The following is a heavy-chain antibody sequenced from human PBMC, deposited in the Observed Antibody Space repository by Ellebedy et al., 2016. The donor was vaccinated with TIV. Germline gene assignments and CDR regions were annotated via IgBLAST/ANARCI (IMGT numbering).Heavy chain of an antibody. V-gene: IGHV3-23*01. Sequence: GESLKISCEASGFTFSSYAMSWVRQAPGKGLEWVATLSGSGGRISYADYVKGRFTISRDNSRKTLSLHMARLRAEETAIYYCAKDNLYASNYFVLGDWGQGTLVAVSS. CDR1: GFTFSSYA. CDR3: AKDNLYASNYFVLGD. D-gene: IGHD2/OR15-2a*01. J-gene: IGHJ1*01. CDR2: LSGSGGRI.